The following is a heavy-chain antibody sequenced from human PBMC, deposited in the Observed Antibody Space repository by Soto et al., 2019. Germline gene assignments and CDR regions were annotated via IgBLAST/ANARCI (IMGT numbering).Heavy chain of an antibody. CDR1: GFTFSSYA. Sequence: EGSLRLSCAASGFTFSSYAMSWVRQAPGKGLEWVSAISGSGGSTYYADSVKGRFTISRDNSKNTLYLQMNSLRAEDTAVYYCAKDGVILTGYHYYFDYWGQGTLVPVSS. CDR3: AKDGVILTGYHYYFDY. D-gene: IGHD3-9*01. CDR2: ISGSGGST. V-gene: IGHV3-23*01. J-gene: IGHJ4*02.